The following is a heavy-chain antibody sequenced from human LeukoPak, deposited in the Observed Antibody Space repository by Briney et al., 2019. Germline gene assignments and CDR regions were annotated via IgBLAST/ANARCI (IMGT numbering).Heavy chain of an antibody. J-gene: IGHJ5*02. CDR3: ARDAYSSGWYSGLNWFDP. V-gene: IGHV1-8*03. D-gene: IGHD6-19*01. CDR2: MNPNSGNT. CDR1: GYTFTSYD. Sequence: ASVKVSCKASGYTFTSYDINRVRQATGQGLEWMGWMNPNSGNTGYAQKFQGRVTITRNTSISTAYMELSSLRSEDTAVYYCARDAYSSGWYSGLNWFDPWGQGTLVTVSS.